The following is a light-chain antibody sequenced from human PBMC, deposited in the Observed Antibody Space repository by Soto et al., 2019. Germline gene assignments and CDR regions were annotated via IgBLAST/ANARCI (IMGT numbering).Light chain of an antibody. Sequence: EIALTQSPATLSLSPGERATLSCRASHTVSSYLAWYQQRPGQAPRLLIYDTSNRATGIPARFSGSGSGTDLTLTISRLEPEDCAVYYCQQRSNWPWTFGGGTKVEIK. CDR3: QQRSNWPWT. CDR2: DTS. CDR1: HTVSSY. J-gene: IGKJ4*01. V-gene: IGKV3-11*01.